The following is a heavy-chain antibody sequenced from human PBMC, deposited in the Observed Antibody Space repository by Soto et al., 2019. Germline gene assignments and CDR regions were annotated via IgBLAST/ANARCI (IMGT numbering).Heavy chain of an antibody. CDR1: GGSFSGYY. Sequence: SETLSLTCAVYGGSFSGYYWSWIRQPPGKGLEWIGEINHSGSTNYNPSLKSRVTISVDTSKNQFSLKLSSVTAADTAVYYCARQKRHGSGSYFRAVYYYYYGMDVWGQGTTVTVSS. J-gene: IGHJ6*02. D-gene: IGHD3-10*01. CDR3: ARQKRHGSGSYFRAVYYYYYGMDV. V-gene: IGHV4-34*01. CDR2: INHSGST.